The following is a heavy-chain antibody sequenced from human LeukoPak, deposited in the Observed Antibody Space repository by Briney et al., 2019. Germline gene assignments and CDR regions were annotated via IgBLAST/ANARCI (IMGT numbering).Heavy chain of an antibody. J-gene: IGHJ5*02. Sequence: PGGSLRLSCAASGFTFSSYWMHWVRQAPGKGLVWVSRINSDGSSTSYADSVKGRFTISRDNAKNTLYLQMNSLRAEDTAVYYCAREIVRRGFLPWGQGTLVTVSS. CDR2: INSDGSST. CDR3: AREIVRRGFLP. D-gene: IGHD2-8*01. V-gene: IGHV3-74*01. CDR1: GFTFSSYW.